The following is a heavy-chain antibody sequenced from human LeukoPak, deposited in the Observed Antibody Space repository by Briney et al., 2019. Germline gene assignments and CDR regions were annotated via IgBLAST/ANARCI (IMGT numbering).Heavy chain of an antibody. J-gene: IGHJ6*03. V-gene: IGHV4-34*01. CDR3: ATRKRYSSSWSTRYYYYYMDV. CDR1: GESFKDYY. D-gene: IGHD6-13*01. CDR2: INHSGST. Sequence: PSETLSLTCAVYGESFKDYYWNWLRQPPGKGLEWIGEINHSGSTNYNPSLKSRVTISVDTSKNQFSLKLSSVTAADTAVYYCATRKRYSSSWSTRYYYYYMDVWGKGTTVTVSS.